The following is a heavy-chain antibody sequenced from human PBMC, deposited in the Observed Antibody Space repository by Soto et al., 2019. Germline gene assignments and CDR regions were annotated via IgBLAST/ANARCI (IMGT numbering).Heavy chain of an antibody. Sequence: SETLSLTCTVSGGSISSGGYYWSWIRQHPGKGLEWIGYIYYSGSTYYNPSLKSRVTISVDTSKNQFSLKLSSVTAADTAVYYCARVVVVGIQLWRGRGSYYFDYWGQGTLVTV. V-gene: IGHV4-31*03. D-gene: IGHD5-18*01. CDR3: ARVVVVGIQLWRGRGSYYFDY. J-gene: IGHJ4*02. CDR2: IYYSGST. CDR1: GGSISSGGYY.